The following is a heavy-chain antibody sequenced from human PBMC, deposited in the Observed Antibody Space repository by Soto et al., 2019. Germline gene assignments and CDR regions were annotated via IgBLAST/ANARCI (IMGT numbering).Heavy chain of an antibody. D-gene: IGHD2-2*01. V-gene: IGHV3-23*01. CDR2: ISASGGNT. Sequence: VGSLRLSCAASGFTFTSYAMNWVRQAPGKGLEWVSAISASGGNTYYADSVKGRFTISRDNSKNTLYLQMNSLRAEDTAVYYCAREIGICTSTSCYRYYYYGMDVWGQGTTVTVSS. J-gene: IGHJ6*02. CDR3: AREIGICTSTSCYRYYYYGMDV. CDR1: GFTFTSYA.